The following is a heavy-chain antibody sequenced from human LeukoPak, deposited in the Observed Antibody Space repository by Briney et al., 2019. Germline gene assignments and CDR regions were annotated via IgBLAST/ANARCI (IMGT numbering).Heavy chain of an antibody. CDR2: ISYDGSNK. J-gene: IGHJ4*02. V-gene: IGHV3-30*18. Sequence: HPGGSLRLSCAASGFTFSSYGMHWVRQASGKGLEWVAVISYDGSNKYYADSVKGRFTISRDNSKNTLYLQMNSLRAEDTAVYYCAKDLGLGFDYWGQGTLVTVSS. CDR1: GFTFSSYG. D-gene: IGHD3-16*01. CDR3: AKDLGLGFDY.